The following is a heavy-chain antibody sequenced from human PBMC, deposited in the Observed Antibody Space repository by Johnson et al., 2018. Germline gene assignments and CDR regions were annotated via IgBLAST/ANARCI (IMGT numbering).Heavy chain of an antibody. CDR1: GFTFSSYA. D-gene: IGHD3-22*01. Sequence: QVQLVQSGGGVVQXGRSLRLSCAASGFTFSSYAMHWVRQAPGKGLDWVTLISYDGSNINYADSVTGRFTIARDNSNNTLYLQMNSMRAEDTAVYFCARGQMIVVGMYALDIWGQWTMVTVSS. CDR3: ARGQMIVVGMYALDI. V-gene: IGHV3-30-3*01. CDR2: ISYDGSNI. J-gene: IGHJ3*02.